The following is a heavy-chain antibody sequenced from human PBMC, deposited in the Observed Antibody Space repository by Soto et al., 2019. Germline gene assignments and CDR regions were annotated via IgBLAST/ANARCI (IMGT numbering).Heavy chain of an antibody. CDR2: IVVGSGNT. Sequence: SVKVSCKASGFTFTSSAVQWVRQARGQRLEWIGWIVVGSGNTNYAQKFQERVTITRDMSTSTAYMELSSLRSEDTAVYYCAAVKYYYDSSGYWSFDYWGQGTRDTVPS. D-gene: IGHD3-22*01. CDR3: AAVKYYYDSSGYWSFDY. V-gene: IGHV1-58*01. J-gene: IGHJ4*02. CDR1: GFTFTSSA.